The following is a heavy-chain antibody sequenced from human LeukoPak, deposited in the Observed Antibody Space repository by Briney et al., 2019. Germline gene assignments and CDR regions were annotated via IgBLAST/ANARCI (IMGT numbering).Heavy chain of an antibody. CDR2: ISNDGGGT. CDR1: GLTFSSYS. Sequence: GGSLRLSCAASGLTFSSYSMNWVRQAPGKGLEWVSSISNDGGGTTYADFVQGRFTISRDNSKNTVFLQMNSLRAEDTALYYCAKGSSGYFLDYWGQGTLVTVSS. J-gene: IGHJ4*02. D-gene: IGHD3-22*01. CDR3: AKGSSGYFLDY. V-gene: IGHV3-23*01.